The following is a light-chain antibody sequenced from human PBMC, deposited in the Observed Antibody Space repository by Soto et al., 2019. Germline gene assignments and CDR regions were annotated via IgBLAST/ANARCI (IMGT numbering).Light chain of an antibody. J-gene: IGLJ1*01. CDR2: DVS. CDR1: SSDVGGYNY. Sequence: QSVLTQPASVSGSPGQSSTISCTGTSSDVGGYNYVSWYQQHPGKAPKLIISDVSNRPSGVSNRFSGSKSGNTASLTISGLQAEDEADYYCNSYTSSSTHVFGTGTKVTV. V-gene: IGLV2-14*03. CDR3: NSYTSSSTHV.